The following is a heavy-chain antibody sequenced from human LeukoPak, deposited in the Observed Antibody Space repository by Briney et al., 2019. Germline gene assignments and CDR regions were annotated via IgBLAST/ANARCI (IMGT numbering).Heavy chain of an antibody. CDR1: GGSISSYY. CDR2: IYSSGST. V-gene: IGHV4-4*07. CDR3: AREATPPLPAAMLSGFDP. J-gene: IGHJ5*02. Sequence: SETLSLTCTVSGGSISSYYWSWIRQPAGKGLEWIGRIYSSGSTDYNPSLKSRVSMSVATSKNQFSLRLSSVTASDTAVYFCAREATPPLPAAMLSGFDPWGQGILVTVSS. D-gene: IGHD2-2*01.